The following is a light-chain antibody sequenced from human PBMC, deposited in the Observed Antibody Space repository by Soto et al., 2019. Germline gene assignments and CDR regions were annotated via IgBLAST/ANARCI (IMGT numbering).Light chain of an antibody. Sequence: DVVMTQSPLSLPVTLGQPASISCRSSQSLVSSDGNTYLNWFQHRPGQSPRRLIYKVSIRTSGVPDRFSGSGSGTDFTLKISRVEAEDVGVYYCMHGTQRPPTFGQGTKVEIK. CDR3: MHGTQRPPT. J-gene: IGKJ1*01. V-gene: IGKV2-30*01. CDR2: KVS. CDR1: QSLVSSDGNTY.